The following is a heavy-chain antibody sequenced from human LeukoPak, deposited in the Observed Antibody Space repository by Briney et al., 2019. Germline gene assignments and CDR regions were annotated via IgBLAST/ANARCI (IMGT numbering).Heavy chain of an antibody. V-gene: IGHV1-18*01. D-gene: IGHD2-15*01. CDR2: ISAYNGNT. CDR3: AREDCSGGSCYSLSLTPVFHVFDI. CDR1: GYAFTSYG. Sequence: APVKVSCKASGYAFTSYGISWVRQAPGQGLEWMGWISAYNGNTNYAPKLQGRVTMTTDTSTSTAYMELRSLRSDDTAVYYCAREDCSGGSCYSLSLTPVFHVFDIWGQGTMVTVSS. J-gene: IGHJ3*02.